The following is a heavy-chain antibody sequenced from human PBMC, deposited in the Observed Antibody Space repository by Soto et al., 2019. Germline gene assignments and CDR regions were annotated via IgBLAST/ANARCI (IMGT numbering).Heavy chain of an antibody. CDR1: GFTFSSYS. CDR2: IRWDGSEE. CDR3: ARGTMAPGLDY. J-gene: IGHJ4*02. V-gene: IGHV3-7*01. Sequence: PWGALRLSCAASGFTFSSYSMNWVRQTPGKGLEWVANIRWDGSEEYYVASLKGRFTISRDNSKNSLYLHMDSLRDEDTAVYYCARGTMAPGLDYWGQGILVTVSS. D-gene: IGHD3-3*01.